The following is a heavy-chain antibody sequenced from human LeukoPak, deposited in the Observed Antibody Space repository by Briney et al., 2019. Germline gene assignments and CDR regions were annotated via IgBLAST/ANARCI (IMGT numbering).Heavy chain of an antibody. J-gene: IGHJ4*02. CDR2: IIPIFGIA. CDR3: AGSHYYDSSGLSY. V-gene: IGHV1-69*04. D-gene: IGHD3-22*01. Sequence: ASVKVSCKASGGTFSSYAISWVRQAPGQGLEGMGRIIPIFGIANYAQKFQGRVTITADKSTSTAYMELSSLRSEDTAVYYCAGSHYYDSSGLSYWGQGTLVTVSS. CDR1: GGTFSSYA.